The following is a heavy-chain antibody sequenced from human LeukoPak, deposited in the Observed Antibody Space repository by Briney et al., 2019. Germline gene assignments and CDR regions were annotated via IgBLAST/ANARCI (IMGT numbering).Heavy chain of an antibody. D-gene: IGHD3-10*01. CDR2: ISGSGGST. CDR3: AKDNFAGSGGLDAFDI. CDR1: GFTFSSYG. J-gene: IGHJ3*02. Sequence: GGTLRLSCAASGFTFSSYGMSWVRQAPGKGLEWVSAISGSGGSTYYADSVKGRFTISRDNSKNTLYLQMNSLRAEDTAVYYCAKDNFAGSGGLDAFDIWGQGTMVTVSS. V-gene: IGHV3-23*01.